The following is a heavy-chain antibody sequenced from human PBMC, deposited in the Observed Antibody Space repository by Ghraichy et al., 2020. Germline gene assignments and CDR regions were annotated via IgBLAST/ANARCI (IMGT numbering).Heavy chain of an antibody. J-gene: IGHJ5*02. CDR2: ISGSGGST. CDR3: AKDLRVVVVAATPNWFDP. CDR1: GFTFSSYA. Sequence: GGSLRLACAASGFTFSSYAMSWVRQAPGKGLEWVSAISGSGGSTYYADSVKGRFTISRDNSKNTLYLQMNSLRAEDTAVYYCAKDLRVVVVAATPNWFDPWGQGTLVTVSS. D-gene: IGHD2-15*01. V-gene: IGHV3-23*01.